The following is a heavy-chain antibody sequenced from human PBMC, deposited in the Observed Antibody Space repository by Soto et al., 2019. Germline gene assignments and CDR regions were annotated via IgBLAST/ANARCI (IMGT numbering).Heavy chain of an antibody. Sequence: EVQLAESGGGLVQPGGSLRLSCAASGFTFSSYNMNWVRQAPGKGLEWVSYISSGTSTIYYADSVKGRFTISRDNAKNALYLQMNSLRAEDTAVYYCATEGDSSGWYHWFDPWGQGTLVTVSS. CDR2: ISSGTSTI. J-gene: IGHJ5*02. CDR3: ATEGDSSGWYHWFDP. CDR1: GFTFSSYN. D-gene: IGHD3-22*01. V-gene: IGHV3-48*01.